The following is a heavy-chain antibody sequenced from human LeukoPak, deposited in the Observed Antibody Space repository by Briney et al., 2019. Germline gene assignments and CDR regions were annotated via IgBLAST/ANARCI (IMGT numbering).Heavy chain of an antibody. CDR1: GLTFRNAW. D-gene: IGHD3-10*01. CDR2: IKSKTDGGTT. J-gene: IGHJ6*04. Sequence: GRSLRLSCAACGLTFRNAWMSWVRQAPGKGLVWGNRIKSKTDGGTTAYAAPVKRRYTISRDDSKNTQYLQMNGLKNEDTAVYYCTTRYYYGSGSYYYYYGMDVWGKGTTVTVSS. V-gene: IGHV3-15*01. CDR3: TTRYYYGSGSYYYYYGMDV.